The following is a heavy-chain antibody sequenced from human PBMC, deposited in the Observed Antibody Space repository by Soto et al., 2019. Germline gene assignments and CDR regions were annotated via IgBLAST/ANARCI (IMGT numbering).Heavy chain of an antibody. D-gene: IGHD3-10*01. CDR2: FYYSGNT. Sequence: QLQLQESGPGLVKPSETLSLTCTVSGDSISSSGYYWGWIRQPPGKGLEWIGSFYYSGNTYYNPSLKSRVTISVDTSKNQFSLKLTSVSAADTAVYYCARLPIIMLRAVRFDPWGQGTLVTVSS. CDR1: GDSISSSGYY. CDR3: ARLPIIMLRAVRFDP. J-gene: IGHJ5*02. V-gene: IGHV4-39*01.